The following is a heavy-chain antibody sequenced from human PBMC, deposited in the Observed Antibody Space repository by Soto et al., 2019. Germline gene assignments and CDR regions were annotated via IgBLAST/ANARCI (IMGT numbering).Heavy chain of an antibody. V-gene: IGHV4-34*01. J-gene: IGHJ5*02. CDR1: DGVFRGYY. D-gene: IGHD3-3*01. Sequence: SETLSLTCAFYDGVFRGYYRSWIRQPPGKGLDRIGEINHSGSTNYNPSLKSRVTISVDTSKNQFSLKLSSVTAADTAVYYCARGPRYYDFWSGYYPNCFDPWGQGTLVTVSS. CDR2: INHSGST. CDR3: ARGPRYYDFWSGYYPNCFDP.